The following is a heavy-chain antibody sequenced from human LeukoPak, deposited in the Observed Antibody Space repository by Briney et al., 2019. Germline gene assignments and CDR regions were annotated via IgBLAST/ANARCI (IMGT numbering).Heavy chain of an antibody. D-gene: IGHD2-2*01. V-gene: IGHV3-48*03. CDR1: GFTFSSYE. CDR3: AREESGYCSSTSCDAFDI. J-gene: IGHJ3*02. Sequence: GGSLRLSCAASGFTFSSYEMNWVRQAPGKGLEWVSYISSSGSTIYYADSVKGRFTISRDNAKNSLYLQMNSLRAEDTAVYYCAREESGYCSSTSCDAFDIWGQGTMVTVSS. CDR2: ISSSGSTI.